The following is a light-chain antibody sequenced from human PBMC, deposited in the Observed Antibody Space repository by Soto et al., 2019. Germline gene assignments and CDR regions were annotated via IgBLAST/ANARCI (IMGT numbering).Light chain of an antibody. CDR3: QQYNNWPLT. CDR2: DAS. J-gene: IGKJ4*01. CDR1: QSVSST. V-gene: IGKV3-15*01. Sequence: EIVMAQSPATLSVSTGERATLSCRASQSVSSTLAWYQQKPGQAPWLLIYDASTRATGVPARFSGSGSGTEFTLTISSLQSEDFAVYYCQQYNNWPLTFGGGTKVEI.